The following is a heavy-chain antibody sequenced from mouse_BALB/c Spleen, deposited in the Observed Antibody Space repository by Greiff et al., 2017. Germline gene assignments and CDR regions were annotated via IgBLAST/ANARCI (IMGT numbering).Heavy chain of an antibody. Sequence: DVQLQESGPGLVKPSQSLSLTCSVTGYSITSGYYWNWIRQFPGNKLEWMGYISYDGSNKYNPSLKNRISITRDTSKNQFFLKLNSVTTEDTATYYCAAYFDYWGQGTTLTVSS. V-gene: IGHV3-6*02. CDR3: AAYFDY. J-gene: IGHJ2*01. CDR2: ISYDGSN. CDR1: GYSITSGYY.